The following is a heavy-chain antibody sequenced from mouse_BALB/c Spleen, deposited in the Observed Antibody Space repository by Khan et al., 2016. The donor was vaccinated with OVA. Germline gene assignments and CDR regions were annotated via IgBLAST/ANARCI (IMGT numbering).Heavy chain of an antibody. D-gene: IGHD1-1*02. CDR3: VRGGKFAY. CDR1: GYTFSDYA. J-gene: IGHJ3*01. Sequence: QVQLKQSGAELVRPGVSVKISCKASGYTFSDYAMHWVKQRHAKSLEWIGVISTNYGDADYNQKFQGKASMNVDRSSSTVYMELARLTSEDSAIYYCVRGGKFAYWGQGTLVTVSA. CDR2: ISTNYGDA. V-gene: IGHV1S137*01.